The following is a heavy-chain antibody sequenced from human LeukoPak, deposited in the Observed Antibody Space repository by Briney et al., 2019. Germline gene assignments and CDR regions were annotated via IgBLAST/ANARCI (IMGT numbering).Heavy chain of an antibody. D-gene: IGHD4-11*01. CDR1: GGTFGSYS. CDR3: ARVRLPPGTHSAYYHMDV. J-gene: IGHJ6*03. Sequence: SVKVSCKASGGTFGSYSVTWVRQAPGQGLEWMGGITPMFGTTDSAKQFRGRVTISADTSTNTAFLDLASLRSDDTAVYFCARVRLPPGTHSAYYHMDVWGKGTTVIVSS. V-gene: IGHV1-69*06. CDR2: ITPMFGTT.